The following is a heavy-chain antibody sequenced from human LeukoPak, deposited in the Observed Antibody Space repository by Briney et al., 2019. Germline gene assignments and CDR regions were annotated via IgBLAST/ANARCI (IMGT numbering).Heavy chain of an antibody. J-gene: IGHJ4*02. V-gene: IGHV1-2*06. CDR3: ARDPETYYYDSSGYYPFDY. Sequence: ASVKVSCKASGYTFTGYYMHWVRQAPGQGLEWVGRINPNSGGTNYAQKFQGRVTMTRDTSISTAYMELSRLRSDDTAVHYCARDPETYYYDSSGYYPFDYWGQGTLVTVSS. D-gene: IGHD3-22*01. CDR1: GYTFTGYY. CDR2: INPNSGGT.